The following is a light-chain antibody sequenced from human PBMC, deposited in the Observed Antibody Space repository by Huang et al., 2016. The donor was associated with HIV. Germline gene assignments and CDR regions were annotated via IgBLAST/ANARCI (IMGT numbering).Light chain of an antibody. V-gene: IGKV1-39*01. CDR3: QQSYSTPWT. CDR1: QSISSY. Sequence: DIQMTQSPSSLSASVGDRVTITCRASQSISSYLNWYQQNTGKAPKLLIYAASSLQSGVPSRFSGSGSGTDFTLTISSLQPEDFATYYCQQSYSTPWTFGQGTKVEIK. CDR2: AAS. J-gene: IGKJ1*01.